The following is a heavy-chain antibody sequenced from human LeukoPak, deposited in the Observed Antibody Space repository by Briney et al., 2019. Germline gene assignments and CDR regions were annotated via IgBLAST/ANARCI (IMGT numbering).Heavy chain of an antibody. D-gene: IGHD5-18*01. CDR2: IYYSGST. J-gene: IGHJ4*02. V-gene: IGHV4-59*08. CDR3: ARQSTAMDHFDY. Sequence: SETLSLTCTVSGGSISSYYWSWIRQPPGKGLEWIGYIYYSGSTYYNPSLKSRVTISVDTSKNQFSLKLSSVTAADTAVYYCARQSTAMDHFDYWGQGTLVTVSS. CDR1: GGSISSYY.